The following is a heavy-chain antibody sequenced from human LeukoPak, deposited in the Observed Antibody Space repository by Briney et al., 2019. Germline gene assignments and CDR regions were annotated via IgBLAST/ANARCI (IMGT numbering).Heavy chain of an antibody. CDR3: AGDQPIAVAGGDAFDI. CDR1: GGSFSGYY. J-gene: IGHJ3*02. CDR2: INHSGST. Sequence: SETLSLTCAVYGGSFSGYYWSWIRQPPGKGLEWIGEINHSGSTNYNPSLKSRVTMSVDTSKNQFSLKLNSVTAADTAVYYCAGDQPIAVAGGDAFDIWGQGTMVTVSS. D-gene: IGHD6-19*01. V-gene: IGHV4-34*01.